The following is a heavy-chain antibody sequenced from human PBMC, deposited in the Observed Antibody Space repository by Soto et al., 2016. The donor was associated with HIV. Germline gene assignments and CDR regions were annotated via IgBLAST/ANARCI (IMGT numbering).Heavy chain of an antibody. J-gene: IGHJ4*02. CDR3: ARQSRGGPREEIIDS. Sequence: QLLLQESGPGLVKPSETLSLICNVSGHSININKYYWAWIRQRPEKGLEWIGSVYFTGVTYYNPSLKGRLSIAVDVPKSQFYLRVAAVTAADTGLYFCARQSRGGPREEIIDSWGQGTLVTVS. V-gene: IGHV4-39*01. D-gene: IGHD3-10*01. CDR1: GHSININKYY. CDR2: VYFTGVT.